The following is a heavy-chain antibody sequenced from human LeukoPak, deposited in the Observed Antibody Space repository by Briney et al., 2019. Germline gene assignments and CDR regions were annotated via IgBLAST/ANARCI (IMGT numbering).Heavy chain of an antibody. CDR3: ASRSSIWSGYQDTLYYFDS. CDR2: IYNSGST. CDR1: GGSISGYY. V-gene: IGHV4-59*01. J-gene: IGHJ4*02. D-gene: IGHD3-3*01. Sequence: TSETLSLTCTVSGGSISGYYWTWIRQPPGKGLEWIGYIYNSGSTNYNPSLKSRVTISVDTSKNQFSLKLSSVTAADTAVYYCASRSSIWSGYQDTLYYFDSWGQGTLVTVSS.